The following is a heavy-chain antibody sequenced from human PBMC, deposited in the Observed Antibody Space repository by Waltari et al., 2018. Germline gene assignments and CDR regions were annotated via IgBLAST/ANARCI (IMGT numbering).Heavy chain of an antibody. Sequence: QVQLQESGPGLVKPSETLSLTCTVSGGSISSYSWSWIRQPPGKGLEWIGYIYYSGSTNYNPSLKSRVTISVDTSKNQFSLKLSSVTAADTAVYYCARVARGYSYGYDAFDIWGQGTMVTVSS. CDR1: GGSISSYS. CDR3: ARVARGYSYGYDAFDI. V-gene: IGHV4-59*01. CDR2: IYYSGST. D-gene: IGHD5-18*01. J-gene: IGHJ3*02.